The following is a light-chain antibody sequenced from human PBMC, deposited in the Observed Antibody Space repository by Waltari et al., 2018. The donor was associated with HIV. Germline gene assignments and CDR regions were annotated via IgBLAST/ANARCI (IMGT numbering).Light chain of an antibody. CDR3: AAWDDSLSDYV. J-gene: IGLJ1*01. CDR1: RSNIGSNF. CDR2: RNN. Sequence: QSVVTQAPSASGTPGQRVTISCSGSRSNIGSNFVFWYQQLPETAPKLLMYRNNQRPSGVPDRFSGSKSGTSASLAISGLRSEDEADYYCAAWDDSLSDYVFGTGTKVSVL. V-gene: IGLV1-47*01.